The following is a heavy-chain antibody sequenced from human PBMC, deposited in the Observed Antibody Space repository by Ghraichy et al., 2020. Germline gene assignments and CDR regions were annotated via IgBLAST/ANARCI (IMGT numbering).Heavy chain of an antibody. Sequence: GGSLRLSCAASGFTFSSYAMSWVRQAPGKGLEWVSAISGSGGSTYYADSVKGRFTISRDNSKNTLYLQMNSLRAEDTAVYYCASGYSGSYYVARRKNYFDYWGQGTLVTVSS. J-gene: IGHJ4*02. D-gene: IGHD1-26*01. CDR1: GFTFSSYA. CDR3: ASGYSGSYYVARRKNYFDY. CDR2: ISGSGGST. V-gene: IGHV3-23*01.